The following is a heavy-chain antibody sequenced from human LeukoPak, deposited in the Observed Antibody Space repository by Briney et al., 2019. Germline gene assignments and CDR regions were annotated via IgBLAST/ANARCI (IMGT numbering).Heavy chain of an antibody. V-gene: IGHV3-7*01. CDR2: IKQDGSEK. Sequence: GGSLRLSCAASGFTFSSYWMSWVRQAPGKGLEWVANIKQDGSEKYYVDSVKGRFTISRDNAKNSPYLQMNSLRAEDTAVYYCARDSATKLAAAGTDYWGQGTLVTVSS. J-gene: IGHJ4*02. CDR1: GFTFSSYW. CDR3: ARDSATKLAAAGTDY. D-gene: IGHD6-13*01.